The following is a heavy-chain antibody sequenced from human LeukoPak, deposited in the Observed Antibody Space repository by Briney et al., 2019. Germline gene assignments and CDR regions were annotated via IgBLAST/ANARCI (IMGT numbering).Heavy chain of an antibody. CDR2: IQYDGSNQ. CDR1: GFTFSSYG. V-gene: IGHV3-30*02. D-gene: IGHD3-22*01. Sequence: PGGSLRLSCAASGFTFSSYGMHWVRQAPGKGLEWVAFIQYDGSNQYYADSVKGRFTISRDTSKNTLFLQMNSLRAEDTAVYYCARDKYYYDSSGGGYYFDYWGLGALVTVSS. CDR3: ARDKYYYDSSGGGYYFDY. J-gene: IGHJ4*02.